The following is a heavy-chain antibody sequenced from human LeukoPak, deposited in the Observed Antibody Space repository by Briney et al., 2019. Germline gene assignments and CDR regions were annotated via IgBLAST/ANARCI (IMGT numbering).Heavy chain of an antibody. V-gene: IGHV3-9*01. CDR1: GVTLAVYA. CDR2: ICWNRGSI. D-gene: IGHD2-15*01. J-gene: IGHJ6*04. CDR3: ITPDKPLGYCSGGSCSLGCS. Sequence: PGGSLRLSCAASGVTLAVYATHWGPPAPRESVERGSGICWNRGSIGYAISEKGSFTISRDNSKNTLYLQMNSLKTEDTAVYYCITPDKPLGYCSGGSCSLGCSWGKGTTVTISS.